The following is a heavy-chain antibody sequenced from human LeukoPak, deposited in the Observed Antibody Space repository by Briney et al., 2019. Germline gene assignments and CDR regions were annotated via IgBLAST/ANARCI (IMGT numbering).Heavy chain of an antibody. J-gene: IGHJ4*02. CDR3: AKMRRELPGANYFDY. CDR2: ISGSGSST. CDR1: GITFSSYA. V-gene: IGHV3-23*01. Sequence: GGSLRLSCAGSGITFSSYAMSWVRQAPGKGLEWVSAISGSGSSTYYADSVKGRFTISRDNSKNTLYLQMNSLRAEDTAVYYCAKMRRELPGANYFDYWGQGTLVTVSS. D-gene: IGHD1-26*01.